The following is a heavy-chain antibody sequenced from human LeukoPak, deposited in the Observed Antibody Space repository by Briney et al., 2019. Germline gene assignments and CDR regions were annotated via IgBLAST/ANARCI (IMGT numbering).Heavy chain of an antibody. D-gene: IGHD6-19*01. V-gene: IGHV4-39*07. J-gene: IGHJ4*02. Sequence: SETLSLTCTVSGGSISSSSYYWGWIRQPPGKGLEWVGSIYHSGSTYYNPSLKSRVTISVDTSKNQFSLKLSSVTAADTAVYYCARGRAVAGYFDYWGQGTLVTVSS. CDR1: GGSISSSSYY. CDR2: IYHSGST. CDR3: ARGRAVAGYFDY.